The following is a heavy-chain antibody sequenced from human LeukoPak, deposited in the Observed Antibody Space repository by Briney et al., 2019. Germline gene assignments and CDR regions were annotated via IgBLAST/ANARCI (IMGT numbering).Heavy chain of an antibody. V-gene: IGHV3-7*01. CDR1: GFTFSSYW. CDR3: AREQGFRDHYDSSGVFEH. CDR2: IKQDGSEK. D-gene: IGHD3-22*01. J-gene: IGHJ4*02. Sequence: TGGSLRLSCAASGFTFSSYWMSGVRQAPGKGRDGVANIKQDGSEKYYVDSVKGRFTISRHNAKNSLYLQMNSLRAEDKAVYYCAREQGFRDHYDSSGVFEHWGQGPLVTVSS.